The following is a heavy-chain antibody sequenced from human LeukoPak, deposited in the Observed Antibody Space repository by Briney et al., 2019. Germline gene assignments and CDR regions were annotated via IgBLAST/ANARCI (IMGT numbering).Heavy chain of an antibody. V-gene: IGHV3-30*04. D-gene: IGHD6-19*01. J-gene: IGHJ4*02. CDR3: ANPVPDSSGWSPFDY. CDR1: GFTFSSYA. CDR2: ISYDGSNK. Sequence: PGGSLRLSCAASGFTFSSYAMHWVRQAPGKGLEWVAVISYDGSNKYYADSVKDRFTISRDNSKNTLYLQMNSLRAEDTAVYYCANPVPDSSGWSPFDYWGQGTLVTVSS.